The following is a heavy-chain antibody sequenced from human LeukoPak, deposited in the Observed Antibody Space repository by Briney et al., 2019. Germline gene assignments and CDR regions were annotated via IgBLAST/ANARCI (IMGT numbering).Heavy chain of an antibody. J-gene: IGHJ4*02. D-gene: IGHD6-13*01. Sequence: SGGSLRLSCAASGFTFDDYAMHWVRQAPGKGLEWVSGISWNSGSIGYADSVKGRFTISRDNAKNSLYLQMNSLRAEDTALYYCAKGNSSSWYRRENYFDYWGQGTLVTVSS. V-gene: IGHV3-9*01. CDR2: ISWNSGSI. CDR3: AKGNSSSWYRRENYFDY. CDR1: GFTFDDYA.